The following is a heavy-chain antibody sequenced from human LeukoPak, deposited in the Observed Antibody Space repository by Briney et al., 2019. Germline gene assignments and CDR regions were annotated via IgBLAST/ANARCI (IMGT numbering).Heavy chain of an antibody. V-gene: IGHV4-61*02. CDR3: ARDRKAAAGDLDY. CDR2: IYTSGGT. J-gene: IGHJ4*02. CDR1: GGSISSGSYY. D-gene: IGHD6-13*01. Sequence: SETLSLTCRVSGGSISSGSYYWSWIRQPAGKGLEWIGRIYTSGGTNYNPSLKSRVTISVDTSKNQFSLKLSSVTAADTAVYYCARDRKAAAGDLDYWGQGTLVTVSS.